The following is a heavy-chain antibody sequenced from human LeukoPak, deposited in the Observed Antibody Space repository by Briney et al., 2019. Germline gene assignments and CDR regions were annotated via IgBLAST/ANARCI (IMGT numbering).Heavy chain of an antibody. CDR2: ISSNGGST. Sequence: PGGSLRLSCAASGFTFSSYAMHWVRQAPGKGLEYVSAISSNGGSTYYANSVKGRFIISRDNSKNTLYLQMGSLRAEDMAVYYCARSIAARLYWFDPWGQGTLVTLSS. CDR1: GFTFSSYA. V-gene: IGHV3-64*01. CDR3: ARSIAARLYWFDP. D-gene: IGHD6-6*01. J-gene: IGHJ5*02.